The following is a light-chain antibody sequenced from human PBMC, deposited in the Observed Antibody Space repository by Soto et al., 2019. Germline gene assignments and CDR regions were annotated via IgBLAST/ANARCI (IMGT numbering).Light chain of an antibody. CDR2: ASS. J-gene: IGKJ1*01. CDR1: QSVSSSY. CDR3: QQYGDSSWT. Sequence: EIVLTQSPGTLSSSPGERATLSCRASQSVSSSYLAWYQHKSGQAPRLLIYASSIRATGIPDRFGGSGSGTDFTLTISRLEPEDFAVYYCQQYGDSSWTFGQGTKV. V-gene: IGKV3-20*01.